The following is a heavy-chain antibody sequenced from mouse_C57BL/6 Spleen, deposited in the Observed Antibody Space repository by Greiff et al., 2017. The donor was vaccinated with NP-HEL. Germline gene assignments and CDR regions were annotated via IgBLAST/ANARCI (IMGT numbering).Heavy chain of an antibody. CDR2: INPGSGGT. J-gene: IGHJ2*01. Sequence: QVQLKESGAELVRPGTSVKVSCKASGYAFTNYLIEWVKQRPGQGLEWIGVINPGSGGTNYNEKFKGKATLTADKSSSTAYMQLSSLTSEDSAVYFCASLIYYYGSSPYYFDYWGQGTTLTVSS. CDR3: ASLIYYYGSSPYYFDY. CDR1: GYAFTNYL. D-gene: IGHD1-1*01. V-gene: IGHV1-54*01.